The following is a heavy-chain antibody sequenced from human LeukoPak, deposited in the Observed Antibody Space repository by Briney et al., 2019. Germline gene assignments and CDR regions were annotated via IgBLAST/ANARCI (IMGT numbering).Heavy chain of an antibody. D-gene: IGHD2-2*01. CDR3: ARDPRWLTPDCTSTSCYENYFDP. Sequence: SETLSRTCSVSGYSISSGYQWAWIRQSPGKGLEWIGSIFHSGSTHYNPSLKSRVTISVDTSRNQFSLKLNSVSATDTAVYYCARDPRWLTPDCTSTSCYENYFDPWGQGTLVTVSS. CDR2: IFHSGST. CDR1: GYSISSGYQ. J-gene: IGHJ5*02. V-gene: IGHV4-38-2*02.